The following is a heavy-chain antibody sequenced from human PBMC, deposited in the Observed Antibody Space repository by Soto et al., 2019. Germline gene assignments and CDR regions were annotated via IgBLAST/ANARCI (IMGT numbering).Heavy chain of an antibody. D-gene: IGHD3-3*01. J-gene: IGHJ6*03. CDR1: GGSISSYY. CDR2: IYYSGST. Sequence: SETLSLTCTVSGGSISSYYWSWIRQPPGKGLEWIGYIYYSGSTNYNPSLKSRVTISVDTSKNQFSLKLSSVTAADTAVYYCARGDFRTPQAYYYYYMDVWGKGTTVTVSS. V-gene: IGHV4-59*01. CDR3: ARGDFRTPQAYYYYYMDV.